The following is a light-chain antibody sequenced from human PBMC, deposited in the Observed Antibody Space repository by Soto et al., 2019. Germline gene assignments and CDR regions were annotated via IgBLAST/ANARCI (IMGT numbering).Light chain of an antibody. Sequence: QSVLTQPPSASGTPGQRVTISCSGSLSNIGSNFIYWYQQLPGSAPKLLINRNNERPSGVPDRFSGSKSGTSASLAIGGLGSENEADYHCAAWDDSLGGVVFGGGTKVTVL. CDR2: RNN. CDR3: AAWDDSLGGVV. CDR1: LSNIGSNF. V-gene: IGLV1-47*01. J-gene: IGLJ2*01.